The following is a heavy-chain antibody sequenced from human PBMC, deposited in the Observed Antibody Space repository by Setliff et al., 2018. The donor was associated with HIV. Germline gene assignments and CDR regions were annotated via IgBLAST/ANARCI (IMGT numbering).Heavy chain of an antibody. D-gene: IGHD5-18*01. CDR3: ARGTWMQARWWFDS. Sequence: SVKVSCKASGGTFNNYAISWVRQAPGQGLEWMGGIIPILGTTNYAQKIQGRVKFSADESTGTAYMDLTRLRVDDTAIYYCARGTWMQARWWFDSWGQGTRSPSP. CDR1: GGTFNNYA. V-gene: IGHV1-69*13. CDR2: IIPILGTT. J-gene: IGHJ5*01.